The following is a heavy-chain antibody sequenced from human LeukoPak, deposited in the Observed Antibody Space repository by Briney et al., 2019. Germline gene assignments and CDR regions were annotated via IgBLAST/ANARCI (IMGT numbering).Heavy chain of an antibody. D-gene: IGHD6-19*01. J-gene: IGHJ6*03. V-gene: IGHV4-34*01. CDR3: ARIYGWGYYYMDV. Sequence: PSETLSLTCGVYGGSFSDYHWTWIRQPPGKGLERIGEINHSGSTNYNVSLKSRVTISVDTPKNQFSLTLSSVTAADTAVYYCARIYGWGYYYMDVWGKGTTVTVSS. CDR2: INHSGST. CDR1: GGSFSDYH.